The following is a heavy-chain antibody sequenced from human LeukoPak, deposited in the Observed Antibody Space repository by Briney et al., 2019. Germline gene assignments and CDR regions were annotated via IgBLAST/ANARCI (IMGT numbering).Heavy chain of an antibody. D-gene: IGHD3-9*01. CDR2: IYSGGST. CDR3: ANYDILTGYFDY. J-gene: IGHJ4*02. V-gene: IGHV3-53*01. Sequence: SGGSLRLSCAASGFTVSSNYVSWVRQAPGKGLEWVSVIYSGGSTYYADSVKGRFTISRDNSKNTLYLQMNSLRAEHTAVYYCANYDILTGYFDYWGQGTLVTVSS. CDR1: GFTVSSNY.